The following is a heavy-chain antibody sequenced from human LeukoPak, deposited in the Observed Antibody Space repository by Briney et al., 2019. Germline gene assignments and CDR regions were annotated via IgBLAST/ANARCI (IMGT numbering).Heavy chain of an antibody. D-gene: IGHD1-14*01. Sequence: ASVKVSCKASGYTFTGYYMHWVRQAPGQGLEWMGRINPNSGGTNYAQKFQGRVTMTRDTSISTAYMELSRLRSDDTAVYYCARAYSFYFPTSNYDSAEPPLNWFDPWGQGALDIVSS. CDR3: ARAYSFYFPTSNYDSAEPPLNWFDP. CDR2: INPNSGGT. J-gene: IGHJ5*02. CDR1: GYTFTGYY. V-gene: IGHV1-2*06.